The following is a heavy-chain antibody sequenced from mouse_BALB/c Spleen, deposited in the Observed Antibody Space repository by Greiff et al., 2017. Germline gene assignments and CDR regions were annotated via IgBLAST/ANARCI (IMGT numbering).Heavy chain of an antibody. CDR3: AREDDGSFAY. J-gene: IGHJ3*01. CDR2: ISDGGSYT. V-gene: IGHV5-4*02. CDR1: GFTFSDYY. D-gene: IGHD2-3*01. Sequence: EVNVVESGGGLVKPGGYLKLSCAASGFTFSDYYMSWVRQTPEKRLEWVATISDGGSYTYYPDSVKGRFTISRDNAKNNLYLQMSSLKSEDTAMYYCAREDDGSFAYWGQGTLVTVSA.